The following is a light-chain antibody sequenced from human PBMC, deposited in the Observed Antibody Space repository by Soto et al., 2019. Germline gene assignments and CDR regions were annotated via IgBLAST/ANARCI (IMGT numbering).Light chain of an antibody. CDR3: QQYNNWPLT. J-gene: IGKJ4*01. CDR2: GAS. CDR1: QSVSSN. Sequence: EIVMTQSPATLSGSPGERATRSCRASQSVSSNLAWYQQKPGQAPRLLIYGASTRATGIPARFSGSGSGTEFTLTISSLQSEDFAVYYCQQYNNWPLTFGGGTKVDIK. V-gene: IGKV3-15*01.